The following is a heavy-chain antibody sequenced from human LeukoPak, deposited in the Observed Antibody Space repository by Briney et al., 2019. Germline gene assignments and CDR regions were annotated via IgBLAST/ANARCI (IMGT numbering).Heavy chain of an antibody. J-gene: IGHJ4*02. CDR3: ARGRYFDFLDY. V-gene: IGHV6-1*01. D-gene: IGHD3-9*01. CDR1: GDSVSSNSVT. Sequence: SQTLSLTCAISGDSVSSNSVTWNWIRQSPSRGLEWLGRTYYRSTWYNDYAVSVRGRITVNPDTSKNQFSLHLNSVTPEDTAVYYCARGRYFDFLDYWGQGTLVTVSS. CDR2: TYYRSTWYN.